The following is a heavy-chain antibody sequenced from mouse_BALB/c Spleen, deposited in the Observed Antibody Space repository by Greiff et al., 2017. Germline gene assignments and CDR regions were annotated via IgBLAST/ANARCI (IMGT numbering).Heavy chain of an antibody. V-gene: IGHV5-12-2*01. Sequence: EVKLMESGGGLVQPGGSLKLSCAASGFTFSSYTMSWVRQTPEKRLEWVAYISNGGGSTYYPDTVKGRFTISRDNAKNTLYLQMSSLKSEDTAMYYCARQDGPYFDVWGAGTTVTVSS. CDR2: ISNGGGST. CDR1: GFTFSSYT. D-gene: IGHD1-2*01. CDR3: ARQDGPYFDV. J-gene: IGHJ1*01.